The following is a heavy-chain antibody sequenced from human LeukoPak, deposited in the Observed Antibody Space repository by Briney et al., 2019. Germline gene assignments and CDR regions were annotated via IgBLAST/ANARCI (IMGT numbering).Heavy chain of an antibody. D-gene: IGHD5-18*01. Sequence: GGSLRLSCAASGFTFNTYAMYWVRQAPGKGLEWVAFIRHDESYRSHADSVKGRFSISRDNSKNTLYLQMNSLRGEDTAVYYCARDTRGYTYGLVGYWGQGILVTVSS. J-gene: IGHJ4*02. V-gene: IGHV3-30*02. CDR1: GFTFNTYA. CDR2: IRHDESYR. CDR3: ARDTRGYTYGLVGY.